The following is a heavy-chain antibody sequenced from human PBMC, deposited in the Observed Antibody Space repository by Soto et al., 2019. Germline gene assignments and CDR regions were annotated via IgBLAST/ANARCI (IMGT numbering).Heavy chain of an antibody. V-gene: IGHV3-9*01. CDR3: AKIPAGGWSGEVGLLFDY. Sequence: GGSLRLSCAASGFTFDDYAMHWVRQAPGKGLEWVSGISWNSGSIGYADSVKGRFTISRDNAKNSLYLQMNSLRAEDTALYYCAKIPAGGWSGEVGLLFDYWGQGTLVTVSS. CDR1: GFTFDDYA. J-gene: IGHJ4*02. D-gene: IGHD3-10*01. CDR2: ISWNSGSI.